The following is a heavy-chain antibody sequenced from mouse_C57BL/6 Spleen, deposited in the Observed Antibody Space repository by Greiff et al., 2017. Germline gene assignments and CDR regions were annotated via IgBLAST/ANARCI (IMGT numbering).Heavy chain of an antibody. D-gene: IGHD2-4*01. CDR1: GYSITSGYY. CDR2: ISYDGSN. J-gene: IGHJ4*01. CDR3: ARDDYSYYYAMDY. V-gene: IGHV3-6*01. Sequence: EVKLVESGPGLVKPSQSLSLTCSVTGYSITSGYYWNWIRQFPGKKLEWMGYISYDGSNNYNPSLKNRISITRDTSKNQFFLKLNSVTTEDTATYYCARDDYSYYYAMDYWGQGTSVTVSS.